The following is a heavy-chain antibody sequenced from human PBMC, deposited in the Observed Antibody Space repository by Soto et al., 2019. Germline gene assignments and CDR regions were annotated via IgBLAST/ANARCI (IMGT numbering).Heavy chain of an antibody. CDR2: ISGGGGST. V-gene: IGHV3-23*01. CDR1: GFSFAGYA. D-gene: IGHD3-9*01. Sequence: GGSMRLSCAASGFSFAGYALTWVRLAPGKGLEWVASISGGGGSTYYADSVKGRFSISRDNSNRMVYLQMGSLTAGDTAVYYCAKTETFNGYYNAFDYWGQGTRVTVSS. J-gene: IGHJ4*02. CDR3: AKTETFNGYYNAFDY.